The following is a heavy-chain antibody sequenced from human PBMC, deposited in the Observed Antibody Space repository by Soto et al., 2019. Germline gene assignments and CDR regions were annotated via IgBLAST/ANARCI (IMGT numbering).Heavy chain of an antibody. CDR1: GYRFSSYW. Sequence: GESLKISCKGSGYRFSSYWIAWVRQMPGKGLEWMGIIYPGDSDTIYSPSLQGQVTMSADNSINTAYLQWSSLKASDTAMYYCARQGSNGAYYYYGMDVWGQGTPVTVSS. V-gene: IGHV5-51*01. J-gene: IGHJ6*02. D-gene: IGHD2-8*01. CDR2: IYPGDSDT. CDR3: ARQGSNGAYYYYGMDV.